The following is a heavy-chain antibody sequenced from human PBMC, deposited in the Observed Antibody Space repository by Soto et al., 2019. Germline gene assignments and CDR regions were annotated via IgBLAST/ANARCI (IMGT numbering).Heavy chain of an antibody. CDR1: GFTFSSYG. CDR3: AKSYCGGDCYSWIDY. D-gene: IGHD2-21*02. V-gene: IGHV3-30*18. Sequence: ESGGGVVQPGRSLRLSCAASGFTFSSYGMHWVRQAPGKGLEWVAVISYDGSNKYYADSVKGRFTISRDNSKNTLYLQMNSLRAEDTAVYYCAKSYCGGDCYSWIDYWGQGTLVTVSS. J-gene: IGHJ4*02. CDR2: ISYDGSNK.